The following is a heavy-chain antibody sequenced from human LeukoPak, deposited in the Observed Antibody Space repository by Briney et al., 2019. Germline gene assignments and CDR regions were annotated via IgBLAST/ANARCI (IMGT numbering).Heavy chain of an antibody. Sequence: GGSLRLSCAASGFTFSSYAMSWVRQAPGKGLEWVSAISGSGGSTYYADSVKGRFTISRDNSKNTVYLQMNSLRVEDTAVYYCVKRQCSGGSCYFIDYWGQGTLVVVSS. CDR1: GFTFSSYA. V-gene: IGHV3-23*01. CDR3: VKRQCSGGSCYFIDY. J-gene: IGHJ4*02. D-gene: IGHD2-15*01. CDR2: ISGSGGST.